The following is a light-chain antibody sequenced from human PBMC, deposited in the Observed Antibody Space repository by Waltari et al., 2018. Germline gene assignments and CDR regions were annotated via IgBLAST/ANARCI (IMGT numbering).Light chain of an antibody. Sequence: QSALTQPASVSGSPGQSITISCTGTSSDVGSYNYVSWYQQHPGKAPKLIIYEVTNRPSGVSDRFSGSKSGNTASLTISGLQAEDEADYYCSSCTSSSTLVFGGGTKLTVL. CDR3: SSCTSSSTLV. CDR1: SSDVGSYNY. V-gene: IGLV2-14*01. CDR2: EVT. J-gene: IGLJ3*02.